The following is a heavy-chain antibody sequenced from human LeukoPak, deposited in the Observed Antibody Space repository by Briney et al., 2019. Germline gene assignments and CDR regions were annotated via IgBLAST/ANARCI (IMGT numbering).Heavy chain of an antibody. Sequence: GGSLRLSCAASGFTFSSYSMNWVRQAPGKGLEWVANIKQDGSEKYYVDSVKGRFTISRDNAKNSLYLQMNSLRAEDTAVYYCAREEYYYDSSGYYRYWGQGTLVTVSS. V-gene: IGHV3-7*01. D-gene: IGHD3-22*01. CDR1: GFTFSSYS. CDR2: IKQDGSEK. J-gene: IGHJ4*02. CDR3: AREEYYYDSSGYYRY.